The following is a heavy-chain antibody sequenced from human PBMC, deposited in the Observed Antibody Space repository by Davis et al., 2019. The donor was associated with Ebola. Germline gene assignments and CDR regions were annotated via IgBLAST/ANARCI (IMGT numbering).Heavy chain of an antibody. CDR1: GYTFTSYG. CDR2: ISGYSGNT. D-gene: IGHD5-18*01. CDR3: ARDGDTAPDY. Sequence: ASVKVSCKASGYTFTSYGISWVRQAPGQGLEWMGWISGYSGNTNYAQKFQDRFTMTTDTSTATAFMELRSLRSDDSAVYYCARDGDTAPDYWGQGTLVTVSS. J-gene: IGHJ4*02. V-gene: IGHV1-18*01.